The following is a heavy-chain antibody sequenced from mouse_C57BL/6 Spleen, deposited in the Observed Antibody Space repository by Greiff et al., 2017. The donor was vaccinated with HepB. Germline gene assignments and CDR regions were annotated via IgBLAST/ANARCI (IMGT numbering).Heavy chain of an antibody. D-gene: IGHD3-2*02. Sequence: QVQLQQSGAELVRPGTSVKVSCKASGYAFTNYLIEWVKQRPGQGLEWIGVINPGSGGTNYNEKFKGKATLTADKSSSTAYMQLSSLTSEDSAVYFCARQRTAQATFDYWGQGTTLTVSS. CDR1: GYAFTNYL. CDR3: ARQRTAQATFDY. CDR2: INPGSGGT. V-gene: IGHV1-54*01. J-gene: IGHJ2*01.